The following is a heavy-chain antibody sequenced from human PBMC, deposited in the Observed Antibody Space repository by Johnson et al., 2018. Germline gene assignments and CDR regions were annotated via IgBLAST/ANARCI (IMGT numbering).Heavy chain of an antibody. Sequence: VQLVQSGAEVKKPGASVKVSCKTSGYTFTTYDITWVRQAPGQGLEWMGWMNPNSGNTGYAQKFQGRVTMTRNTSISTAYMELSSLRSEDTAVYYCSRGFEDYYDSSGYPYLDVWGQGTTVTVSS. CDR3: SRGFEDYYDSSGYPYLDV. D-gene: IGHD3-22*01. CDR2: MNPNSGNT. CDR1: GYTFTTYD. J-gene: IGHJ6*02. V-gene: IGHV1-8*01.